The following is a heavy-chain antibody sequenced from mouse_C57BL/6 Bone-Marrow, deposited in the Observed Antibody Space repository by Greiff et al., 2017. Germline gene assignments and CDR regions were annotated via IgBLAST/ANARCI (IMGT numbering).Heavy chain of an antibody. Sequence: VQRVESGAELVRPGASVTLSCKASGYTFTDYEMHWVKQTPVHGLEWIGAIDPETGGTAYNQKFKGKAILTADKSSSTAYMELRSLTSEDSAVYYCTRSGSSYEYYAMDYWGQGTSVTVSS. CDR2: IDPETGGT. D-gene: IGHD1-1*01. CDR1: GYTFTDYE. V-gene: IGHV1-15*01. J-gene: IGHJ4*01. CDR3: TRSGSSYEYYAMDY.